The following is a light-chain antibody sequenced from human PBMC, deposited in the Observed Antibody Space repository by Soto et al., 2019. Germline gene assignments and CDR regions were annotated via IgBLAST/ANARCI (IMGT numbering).Light chain of an antibody. CDR2: AAS. J-gene: IGKJ1*01. CDR1: QSISNY. V-gene: IGKV1-39*01. CDR3: QQTYSTPWT. Sequence: DIQMTQSPTSLSASVGDRVTITCRSSQSISNYLNWYQQKPGKAPKLLIYAASGLQGGVPSRFSGRGAGTDFTLTISKLKPEDFATYCCQQTYSTPWTFGQGTKVEIK.